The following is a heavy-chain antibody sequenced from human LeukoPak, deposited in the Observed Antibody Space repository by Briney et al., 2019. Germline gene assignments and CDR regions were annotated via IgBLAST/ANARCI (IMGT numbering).Heavy chain of an antibody. J-gene: IGHJ4*02. V-gene: IGHV3-48*01. CDR1: GFTFSSYS. Sequence: GGSLRLSCAASGFTFSSYSMNWVRQAPGKGLEWVSYISSSSSTIYYADSVKGRFTISRDNAKNSLYLQMNSLRAEDTAVYYCARDDTYYYDSRRETPFDYWGQGTLVTVSS. CDR3: ARDDTYYYDSRRETPFDY. CDR2: ISSSSSTI. D-gene: IGHD3-22*01.